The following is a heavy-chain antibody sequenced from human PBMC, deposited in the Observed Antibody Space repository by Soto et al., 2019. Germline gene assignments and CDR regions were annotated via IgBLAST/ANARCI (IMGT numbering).Heavy chain of an antibody. Sequence: QVQLVQSGAEVKKPGTSVRVSCKASGGTFSSYTISWVRQPPGQGLQWMGRIIPILGIANYAQKFQGRVTITADKSTSTANMGLSSLGSDATAVYYCARDGLDTAMVTGYYYGMDVWGQGTTVTVSS. V-gene: IGHV1-69*08. CDR1: GGTFSSYT. CDR3: ARDGLDTAMVTGYYYGMDV. CDR2: IIPILGIA. D-gene: IGHD5-18*01. J-gene: IGHJ6*02.